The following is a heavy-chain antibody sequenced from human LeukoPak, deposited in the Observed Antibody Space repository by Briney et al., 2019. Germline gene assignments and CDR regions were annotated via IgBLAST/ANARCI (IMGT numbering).Heavy chain of an antibody. CDR3: ARGTPYCSITSCYFDY. CDR1: GGSISGFY. Sequence: KPSETLSLTCTVSGGSISGFYWSWIRQPPGRGLEWIGYIYYSGSTNYNPSLKSRVTISVDTSKNQFSLKLSSVTAADTAVYYCARGTPYCSITSCYFDYWGQGTLVTVSS. CDR2: IYYSGST. D-gene: IGHD2-2*01. V-gene: IGHV4-59*01. J-gene: IGHJ4*02.